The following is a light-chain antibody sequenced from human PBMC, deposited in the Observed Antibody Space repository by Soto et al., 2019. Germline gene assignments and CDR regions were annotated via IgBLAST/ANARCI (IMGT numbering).Light chain of an antibody. CDR1: SSDVGGYNY. V-gene: IGLV2-14*03. Sequence: QSALTQPASVSGSPGQSITISCTGTSSDVGGYNYVSWYQHHPGKAPKLMIYDVSNRPSGVSNRFSGSKSGNTASLTISGLQAEDEADYYCSSYTSSAKVVFGGGTQLTVL. J-gene: IGLJ2*01. CDR3: SSYTSSAKVV. CDR2: DVS.